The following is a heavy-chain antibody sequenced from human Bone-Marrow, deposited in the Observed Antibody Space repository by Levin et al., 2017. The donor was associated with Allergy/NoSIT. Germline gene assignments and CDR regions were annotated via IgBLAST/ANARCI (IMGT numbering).Heavy chain of an antibody. V-gene: IGHV3-13*01. CDR1: GFTFSSYD. J-gene: IGHJ6*02. Sequence: GGSLRLSCAASGFTFSSYDMHWVRQGAGEYLEWVSAIDTAGNTYYIDSVKGRFTISRDDAKNSFHLEMNNLRAGDSAVYFCTRHPDCSTPSCPSHGLDVWGQGTTVIVSS. CDR3: TRHPDCSTPSCPSHGLDV. CDR2: IDTAGNT. D-gene: IGHD4-11*01.